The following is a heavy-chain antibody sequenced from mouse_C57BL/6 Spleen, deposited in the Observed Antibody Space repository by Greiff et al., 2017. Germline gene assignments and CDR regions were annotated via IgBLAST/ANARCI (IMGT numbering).Heavy chain of an antibody. CDR3: AYSNWYFDV. CDR1: GYTFTDYN. CDR2: INPNNGGT. Sequence: EVKLLESGPELVKPGASVKMSCKASGYTFTDYNMHWVKQSHGKSLEWIGYINPNNGGTSYNQKFKGKATLTVNKSSSTAYMELRSLTSEDSAVYYCAYSNWYFDVWGTGTTVTVSS. J-gene: IGHJ1*03. D-gene: IGHD2-5*01. V-gene: IGHV1-22*01.